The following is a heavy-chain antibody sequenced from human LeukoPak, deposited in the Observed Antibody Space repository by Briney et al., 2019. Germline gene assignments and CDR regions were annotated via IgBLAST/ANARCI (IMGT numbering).Heavy chain of an antibody. D-gene: IGHD6-13*01. J-gene: IGHJ6*02. V-gene: IGHV4-31*03. CDR2: IYYSGST. Sequence: SETLSLTCTVSGGSISSGGYYWSWIRQHPGKGLEWIGYIYYSGSTYYSPSLKSRVTISVDTSKNQFSLKLSSVTAADTAVYYCARTSSGRIAAAGYYGMDVWGQGTTVTVSS. CDR3: ARTSSGRIAAAGYYGMDV. CDR1: GGSISSGGYY.